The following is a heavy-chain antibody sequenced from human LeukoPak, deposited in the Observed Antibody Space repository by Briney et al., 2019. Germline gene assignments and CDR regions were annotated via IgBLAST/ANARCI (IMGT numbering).Heavy chain of an antibody. D-gene: IGHD2-2*02. CDR3: ARDDCSSTSCYTW. J-gene: IGHJ4*02. V-gene: IGHV4-61*02. Sequence: SQTLSLTCAVSGGSISSGSYYWSWIRQPAGKGLEWIGRIYTSGSTNYNPSLKSRVTISVDTSKNQFSLKLSSVTAADTAVYYCARDDCSSTSCYTWWGQGTLVTVSS. CDR1: GGSISSGSYY. CDR2: IYTSGST.